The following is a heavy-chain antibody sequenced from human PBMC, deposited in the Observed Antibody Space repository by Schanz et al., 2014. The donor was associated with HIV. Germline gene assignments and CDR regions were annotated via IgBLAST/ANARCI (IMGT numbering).Heavy chain of an antibody. CDR3: TNERGLNLFEY. Sequence: QMQLVESGGGVVQPGRALRLSCVASGFSLRSYGMHWVRQAPGKGLEWVAIIGYDGSNIYYAASVKGRFTVSKDYSKNTLYLQMNSLRAEDTAVYYCTNERGLNLFEYWGHGTLVFVSS. J-gene: IGHJ4*01. CDR2: IGYDGSNI. D-gene: IGHD6-25*01. V-gene: IGHV3-30*02. CDR1: GFSLRSYG.